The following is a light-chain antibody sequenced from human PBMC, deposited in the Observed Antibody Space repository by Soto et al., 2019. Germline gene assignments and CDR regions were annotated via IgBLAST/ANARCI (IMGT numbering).Light chain of an antibody. Sequence: QIPKFPPPWPHSVGKRSTLLSGAVQPIGTNLNWYQQKAGAAPKLLIYSASTLQSGVPSRFSGSGFGTDYTLTISSLQPADFAVYYCQQTFRTPHTFGQGTKLDIK. CDR3: QQTFRTPHT. J-gene: IGKJ2*01. CDR2: SAS. V-gene: IGKV1-39*01. CDR1: QPIGTN.